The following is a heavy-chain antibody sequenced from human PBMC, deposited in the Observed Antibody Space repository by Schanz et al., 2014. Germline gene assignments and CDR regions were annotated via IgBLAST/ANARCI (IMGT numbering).Heavy chain of an antibody. V-gene: IGHV3-7*01. D-gene: IGHD2-2*02. CDR1: GFTFSSYG. CDR2: IKQDGSEK. J-gene: IGHJ4*02. Sequence: DVQLVDSGGGLVQPGGSLRLSCAASGFTFSSYGMHWVRQAPGKGLEWVANIKQDGSEKYYVDSVKGRFTISRDNAKNSLYLQMNSLTAEDTAVYYCAGGEYQLLYGNWGQGTLVTVSS. CDR3: AGGEYQLLYGN.